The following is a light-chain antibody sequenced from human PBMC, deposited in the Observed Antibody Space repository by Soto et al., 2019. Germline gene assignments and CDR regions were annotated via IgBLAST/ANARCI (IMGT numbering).Light chain of an antibody. CDR2: GAS. CDR3: QQYERSSIT. CDR1: QSVNSDY. Sequence: EIVLTQSPGTLSLSPGERATLSCRASQSVNSDYFAWYQQRPGQPPRLLIYGASSRATGIPDRFSGSGSGTDFTLSISRLEPEDFALNYCQQYERSSITFGQGTRLEIK. J-gene: IGKJ5*01. V-gene: IGKV3-20*01.